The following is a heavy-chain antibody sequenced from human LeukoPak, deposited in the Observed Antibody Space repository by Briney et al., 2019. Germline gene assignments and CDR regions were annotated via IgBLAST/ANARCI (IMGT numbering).Heavy chain of an antibody. Sequence: GGSLRLSCAASGFTFNTYGMHWVRQAPGKGLVWVSRISGDGSITAYADSMKGRLTISRDNAKNTLYLQMNSLRAEDTAVYYCARDNSPGWFDPWGQGTLVTVSS. D-gene: IGHD4-11*01. CDR3: ARDNSPGWFDP. V-gene: IGHV3-74*01. CDR2: ISGDGSIT. J-gene: IGHJ5*02. CDR1: GFTFNTYG.